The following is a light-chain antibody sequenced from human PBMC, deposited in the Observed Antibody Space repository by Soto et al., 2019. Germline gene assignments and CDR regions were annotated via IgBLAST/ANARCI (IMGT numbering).Light chain of an antibody. Sequence: SVLTQPPSASGTPGQRVTISCSGSSSNIGSNTVNWYQQLPGTAPKLLIYSNNQRPSGVPDRFSGSKSGTSASLAISGLQFEDEADYYCAAWDDSLNGPYVFGTGTKVTVL. CDR3: AAWDDSLNGPYV. J-gene: IGLJ1*01. V-gene: IGLV1-44*01. CDR1: SSNIGSNT. CDR2: SNN.